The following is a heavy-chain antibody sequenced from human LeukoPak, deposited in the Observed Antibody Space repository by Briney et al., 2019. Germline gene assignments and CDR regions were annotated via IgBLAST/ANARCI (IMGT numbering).Heavy chain of an antibody. V-gene: IGHV1-69*05. CDR2: IIPIFGST. J-gene: IGHJ6*03. CDR3: ARVGRSRGSLPNSYYYMDV. D-gene: IGHD1-26*01. CDR1: GDIFNSYS. Sequence: ASVKVSCNASGDIFNSYSVSWVRQAPGQGLEWMGGIIPIFGSTNYAQKFQGRVTITTDQSTRTAYMELNSLSPDDTAVYYCARVGRSRGSLPNSYYYMDVWGKGTTVTVSS.